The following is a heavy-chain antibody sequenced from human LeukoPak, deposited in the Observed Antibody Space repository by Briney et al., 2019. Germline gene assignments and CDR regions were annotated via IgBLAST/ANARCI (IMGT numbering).Heavy chain of an antibody. J-gene: IGHJ4*02. CDR1: GFSFSSNC. V-gene: IGHV3-7*01. CDR3: AREMGL. Sequence: GGSLRLSCAVSGFSFSSNCMSWVRQAPGKGLEWVAKIKEDGNEIYYVDSVKGRFTISRDNTKNSLFLQMNSLRAEDTAVYYCAREMGLGGQGTLVTVS. CDR2: IKEDGNEI. D-gene: IGHD5-24*01.